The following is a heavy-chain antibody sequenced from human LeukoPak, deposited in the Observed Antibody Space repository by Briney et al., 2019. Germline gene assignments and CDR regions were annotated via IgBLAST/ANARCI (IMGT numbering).Heavy chain of an antibody. CDR3: AKDPMVRGVIGRYFDY. Sequence: GGSLRLSCAASGFTSSSYGMHWVRQAPGKGPEWVAFIRYDGSNKYYADSVKGRFTISRDNSKNTLYLQMNSLRAEDTAVYYCAKDPMVRGVIGRYFDYWGQGTLVTVSS. CDR2: IRYDGSNK. D-gene: IGHD3-10*01. V-gene: IGHV3-30*02. CDR1: GFTSSSYG. J-gene: IGHJ4*02.